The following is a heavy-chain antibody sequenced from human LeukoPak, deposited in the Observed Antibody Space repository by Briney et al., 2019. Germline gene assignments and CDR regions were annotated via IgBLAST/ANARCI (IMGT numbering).Heavy chain of an antibody. CDR1: GGPVSSGSYY. CDR3: ARDSLTGYYALDY. D-gene: IGHD3-9*01. J-gene: IGHJ4*02. Sequence: PSETLSLTCTVSGGPVSSGSYYWSWIRQPPGKGLEWIGYIYYSGSTNYNPSLKSRVTISVDTSKNQFSLKLSSVTAADTAVYYCARDSLTGYYALDYWGQGTLVTVSS. CDR2: IYYSGST. V-gene: IGHV4-61*01.